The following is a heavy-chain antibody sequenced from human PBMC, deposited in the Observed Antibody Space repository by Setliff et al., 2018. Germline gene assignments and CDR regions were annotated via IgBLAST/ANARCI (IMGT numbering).Heavy chain of an antibody. CDR3: ARGHRFDYESPTYRRRFDP. J-gene: IGHJ5*02. CDR2: INHRGTT. CDR1: GGSFSGYY. Sequence: PSETLSLTCAVYGGSFSGYYWNWIRQAPGKGLEWIGEINHRGTTSYTPSPKGRVTISVDTSKNLFSLKLSSVTAADTAVYFCARGHRFDYESPTYRRRFDPWGQGTAVTVSS. D-gene: IGHD3-22*01. V-gene: IGHV4-34*01.